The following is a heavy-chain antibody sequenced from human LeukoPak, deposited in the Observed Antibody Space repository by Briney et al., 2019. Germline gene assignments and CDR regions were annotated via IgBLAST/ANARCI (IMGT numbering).Heavy chain of an antibody. CDR3: ARHSSSWYAAN. J-gene: IGHJ4*02. CDR2: IDYSGRT. CDR1: GGSISSYY. V-gene: IGHV4-59*08. D-gene: IGHD6-13*01. Sequence: PSETLSLTCTVSGGSISSYYWSWIRQPPGKGPEWIGYIDYSGRTNYNPSLRSRVTISVGTSKNNFSLKLSSVTAADTAVYYCARHSSSWYAANWGQGTLVTVSS.